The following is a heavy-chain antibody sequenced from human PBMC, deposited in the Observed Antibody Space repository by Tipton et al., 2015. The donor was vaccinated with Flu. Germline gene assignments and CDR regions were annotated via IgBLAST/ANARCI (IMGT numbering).Heavy chain of an antibody. V-gene: IGHV4-38-2*02. CDR1: GDSIGSDYY. Sequence: LRLSCSVSGDSIGSDYYWGWIRQPPGKGLEWIGSIHHSGSTYYNPSLKSRVTLSLDTSKNHFSLKLTSVTAADTAVYYCAREGITDWFDPWGQGTLVTVSS. J-gene: IGHJ5*02. D-gene: IGHD3-16*01. CDR3: AREGITDWFDP. CDR2: IHHSGST.